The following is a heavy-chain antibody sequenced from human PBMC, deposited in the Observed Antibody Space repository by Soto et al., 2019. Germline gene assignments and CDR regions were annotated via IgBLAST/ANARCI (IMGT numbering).Heavy chain of an antibody. Sequence: GGSLRLSCAASGCTFSSYAMSWVRQAPGKGLEWVSAISGSGGSTYYADSVKGRFTISRDNSKNTLYLQMNSLRAEDTAVYYCAKGSKRAVAGYHFDYWGQGTPDTVYS. D-gene: IGHD6-19*01. CDR3: AKGSKRAVAGYHFDY. V-gene: IGHV3-23*01. J-gene: IGHJ4*02. CDR1: GCTFSSYA. CDR2: ISGSGGST.